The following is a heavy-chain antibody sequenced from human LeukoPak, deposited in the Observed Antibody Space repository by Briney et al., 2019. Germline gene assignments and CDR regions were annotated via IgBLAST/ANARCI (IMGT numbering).Heavy chain of an antibody. D-gene: IGHD3-10*01. Sequence: SETLSLTCTVSGGSISSYYWSWIRQPPGKGLEWIGYIYYSGSTNYNLSLKSRVTISVDTSKNQFSLKLSSVTAADTAVYYCARGKVQGVIFDYWGQGTLVTVSS. J-gene: IGHJ4*02. CDR1: GGSISSYY. CDR3: ARGKVQGVIFDY. CDR2: IYYSGST. V-gene: IGHV4-59*01.